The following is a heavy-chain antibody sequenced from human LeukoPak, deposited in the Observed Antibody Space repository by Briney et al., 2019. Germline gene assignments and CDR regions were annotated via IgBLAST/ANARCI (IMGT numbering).Heavy chain of an antibody. J-gene: IGHJ4*02. Sequence: SQTLSLTCAISGDSVSSNSAAWNWFRQSPSRGLEWLGMTYYRSKWYNDYAVSVKSRITISPDTSKNQFSLQLNSVTPEDTAVYYCVREGGYGILGYWAQGTLVTVSS. V-gene: IGHV6-1*01. D-gene: IGHD5-18*01. CDR2: TYYRSKWYN. CDR1: GDSVSSNSAA. CDR3: VREGGYGILGY.